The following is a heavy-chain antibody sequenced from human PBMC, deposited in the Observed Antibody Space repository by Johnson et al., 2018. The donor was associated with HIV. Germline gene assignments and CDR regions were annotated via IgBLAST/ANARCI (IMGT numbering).Heavy chain of an antibody. D-gene: IGHD3-22*01. CDR1: GFIFGDYA. Sequence: QLVESGGGLVQPGGSLRLSCAASGFIFGDYAMHWVRQVPGKGLEWVSGISWNSGSIGYADSVKGRFTISRDNSKNTLYLQMNSLRAEDTAVYYCAKVGERYYDSSGYDAFDIWGQGTMVTVSS. V-gene: IGHV3-9*01. J-gene: IGHJ3*02. CDR2: ISWNSGSI. CDR3: AKVGERYYDSSGYDAFDI.